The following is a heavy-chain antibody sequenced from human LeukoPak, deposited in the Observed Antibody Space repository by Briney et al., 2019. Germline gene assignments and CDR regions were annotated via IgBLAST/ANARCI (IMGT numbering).Heavy chain of an antibody. CDR2: INPNSGGT. Sequence: GASVKVSCKASGYTFTSYGISWVRQAPGQGLEWMGWINPNSGGTNYAQKFQGRVTMTRDTSISTAYMELSRLRSDDTAVYFCARDAFSVVTSPCDHWGQGTLVTVTS. CDR1: GYTFTSYG. V-gene: IGHV1-2*02. CDR3: ARDAFSVVTSPCDH. D-gene: IGHD2-21*02. J-gene: IGHJ4*02.